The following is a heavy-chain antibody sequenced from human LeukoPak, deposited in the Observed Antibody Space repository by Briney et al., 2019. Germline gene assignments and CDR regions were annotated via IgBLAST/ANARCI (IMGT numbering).Heavy chain of an antibody. J-gene: IGHJ5*02. CDR3: ARAFYSGSWYRGHWFDP. Sequence: ASVKVSCKASGYTFTSYGISWVRQAPGQGLEWMGWISAYNGNTNYAQKLQGRVTMTTDTSTSTAYMELRSLRSDDTAVYYCARAFYSGSWYRGHWFDPWGQGTLVTVSS. D-gene: IGHD6-13*01. CDR1: GYTFTSYG. CDR2: ISAYNGNT. V-gene: IGHV1-18*01.